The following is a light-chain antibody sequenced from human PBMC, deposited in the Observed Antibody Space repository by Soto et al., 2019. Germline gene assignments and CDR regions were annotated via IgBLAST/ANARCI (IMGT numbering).Light chain of an antibody. CDR2: GAS. Sequence: EIVMTQSPGTLSVSPGERATLSCRASQSITNNLAWYQQKVGQAPRLLIYGASTRATGIPARFRGSGSGTEFNLTISSLQSEDFAVYSCQQYNHWPPKMAFGQGTKVEIK. J-gene: IGKJ1*01. CDR1: QSITNN. V-gene: IGKV3-15*01. CDR3: QQYNHWPPKMA.